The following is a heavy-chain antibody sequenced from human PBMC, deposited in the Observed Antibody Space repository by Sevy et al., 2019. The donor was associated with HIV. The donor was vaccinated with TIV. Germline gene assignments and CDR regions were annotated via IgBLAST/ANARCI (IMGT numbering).Heavy chain of an antibody. CDR1: GYTFTGYY. Sequence: ASVKVSCKASGYTFTGYYIHWVRQAPGQGLEWLAWINPNSGGTNHAQKFQGRVIMTRDTSISTAYMELSRLRSDDTAVYYCARAYSTGWYFFDYWGQGALVTVSS. D-gene: IGHD6-19*01. V-gene: IGHV1-2*02. CDR3: ARAYSTGWYFFDY. J-gene: IGHJ4*02. CDR2: INPNSGGT.